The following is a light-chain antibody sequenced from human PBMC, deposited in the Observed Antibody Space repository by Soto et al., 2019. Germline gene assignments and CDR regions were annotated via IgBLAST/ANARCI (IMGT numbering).Light chain of an antibody. CDR1: SSDIGRYYY. J-gene: IGLJ2*01. CDR3: SSYTSNKSRL. Sequence: QSVLTQPASVSGSPGQSITISCTGSSSDIGRYYYVSWYQHHPGKAPKLLIYEVTNRPSGVSTRFSGSRSGNTASLTISGLQADDEADYYCSSYTSNKSRLFGGGTQLSVL. V-gene: IGLV2-14*01. CDR2: EVT.